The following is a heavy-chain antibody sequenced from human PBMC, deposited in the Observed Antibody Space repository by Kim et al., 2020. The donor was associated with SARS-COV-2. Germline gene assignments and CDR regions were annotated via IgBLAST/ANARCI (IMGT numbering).Heavy chain of an antibody. J-gene: IGHJ5*01. CDR3: AEPAVRCGSHYYYS. V-gene: IGHV3-23*01. Sequence: GGSLRLSCVASGFTFSSYYMNWVRQAPGKGLEWVSAISTSGGTKYSADSVERRIITSRDYNKNTLLLQMNLLRADDTAVFYCAEPAVRCGSHYYYSW. CDR2: ISTSGGTK. D-gene: IGHD3-10*01. CDR1: GFTFSSYY.